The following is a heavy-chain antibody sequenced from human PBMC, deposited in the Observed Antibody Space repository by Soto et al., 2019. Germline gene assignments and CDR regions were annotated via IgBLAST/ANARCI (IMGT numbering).Heavy chain of an antibody. CDR2: INPGGGST. J-gene: IGHJ6*02. Sequence: ASVKVSCKASGYTFTSYYIHGVRQAPGHGLEWMAIINPGGGSTDYAQKFQGRVTLTSDTSTSTVHMELSSLRYGDTAVYYCPRRGIPRETGDNSCMEVSGEETKV. V-gene: IGHV1-46*01. D-gene: IGHD7-27*01. CDR1: GYTFTSYY. CDR3: PRRGIPRETGDNSCMEV.